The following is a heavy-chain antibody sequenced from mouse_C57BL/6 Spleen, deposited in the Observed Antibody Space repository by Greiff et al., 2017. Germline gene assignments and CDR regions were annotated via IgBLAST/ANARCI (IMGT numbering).Heavy chain of an antibody. CDR3: ERNCHYIDY. Sequence: VQLQQPGAELVKPGASVKLSCKASGYTFTSYWMQWVKQRPGQGLEWIGEIDPSDSYTNYNQKFKGKATLTVATSSSTAYMQLSSLTSEDSAVYYCERNCHYIDYWGQGTTLTVSS. J-gene: IGHJ2*01. CDR1: GYTFTSYW. V-gene: IGHV1-50*01. CDR2: IDPSDSYT. D-gene: IGHD4-1*01.